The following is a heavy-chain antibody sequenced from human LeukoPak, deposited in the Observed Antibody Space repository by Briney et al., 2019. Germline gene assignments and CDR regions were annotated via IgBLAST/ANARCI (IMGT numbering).Heavy chain of an antibody. V-gene: IGHV3-7*01. D-gene: IGHD6-6*01. J-gene: IGHJ4*02. CDR3: ARVGYSSSSIDY. CDR2: IEQDGSQK. CDR1: GFTFSNYW. Sequence: GGSLRLSCVASGFTFSNYWMSWVRQPPGKGLEWVANIEQDGSQKYYVDSVKGRFTISRDNAKNSQYLQMNSLRVEDTAIYYCARVGYSSSSIDYWGQGTLVTVSS.